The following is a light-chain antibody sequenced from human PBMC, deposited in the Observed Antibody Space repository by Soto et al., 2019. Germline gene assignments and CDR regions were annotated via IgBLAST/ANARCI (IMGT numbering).Light chain of an antibody. CDR2: GAS. CDR3: QHHNSYSQT. CDR1: QSIRHY. J-gene: IGKJ1*01. V-gene: IGKV1-5*01. Sequence: DIQTTQSPPTLSASVGDRVTITCRASQSIRHYLAWYQQMPGKAPKLLIYGASTLQSGVPSRFIGSGSGTEFTLTISSLQPDDFGTYFCQHHNSYSQTFGQGTKVEIK.